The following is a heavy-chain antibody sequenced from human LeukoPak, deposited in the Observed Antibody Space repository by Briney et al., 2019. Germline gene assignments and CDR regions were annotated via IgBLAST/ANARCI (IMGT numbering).Heavy chain of an antibody. CDR1: GYXFTGYY. CDR2: INPNSGGT. CDR3: ARSQWLIDASIDY. Sequence: ASVKVSCKASGYXFTGYYMHWVRQAPGQGLEWMGWINPNSGGTNYAQKFQGRVTMTRDTSISTAYMELSRLRSDDTAVYYCARSQWLIDASIDYWGQGTLVTVSS. J-gene: IGHJ4*02. D-gene: IGHD6-19*01. V-gene: IGHV1-2*02.